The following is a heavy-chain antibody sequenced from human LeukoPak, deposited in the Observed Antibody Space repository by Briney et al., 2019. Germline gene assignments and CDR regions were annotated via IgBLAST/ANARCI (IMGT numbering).Heavy chain of an antibody. J-gene: IGHJ4*02. CDR3: ARGSASNWPVDI. D-gene: IGHD6-13*01. Sequence: GASVRVPCKASGGSFSSYAISWVRQAPGQGLEWMGGIIPVFGTPKYAQEFEGRVTITADDSRTTAYMELSGLTSEDTAVYYCARGSASNWPVDIWGQGTLVTVSP. CDR2: IIPVFGTP. V-gene: IGHV1-69*13. CDR1: GGSFSSYA.